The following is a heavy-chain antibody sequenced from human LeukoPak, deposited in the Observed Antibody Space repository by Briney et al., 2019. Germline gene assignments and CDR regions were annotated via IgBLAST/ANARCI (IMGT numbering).Heavy chain of an antibody. D-gene: IGHD6-13*01. CDR1: GFTFSNAW. V-gene: IGHV3-15*01. CDR3: TGVSRSSWYDY. Sequence: GGSLRLSCAASGFTFSNAWMSWVRQAPWKGLEWVGRIKSKTDGGTPDYAAPVKGRFTISRDDSKNTLYLQMNSLKTEDTAVYYCTGVSRSSWYDYWGQGTLVTVSS. CDR2: IKSKTDGGTP. J-gene: IGHJ4*02.